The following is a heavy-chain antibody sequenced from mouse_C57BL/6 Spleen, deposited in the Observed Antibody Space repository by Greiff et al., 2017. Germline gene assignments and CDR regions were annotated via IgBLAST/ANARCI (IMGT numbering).Heavy chain of an antibody. D-gene: IGHD3-3*01. J-gene: IGHJ3*01. V-gene: IGHV1-69*01. Sequence: QVQLQQPGAELVMPGASVKLSCKASGYTFTSSWLHWVKQRPGQGLEWIGEIDPSDSYTNYNQKFKGKSTLTVDKSSSTAYMQLSSLTSEDSAVYYCARSGTGAWFAYWGQGTLVTVSA. CDR1: GYTFTSSW. CDR3: ARSGTGAWFAY. CDR2: IDPSDSYT.